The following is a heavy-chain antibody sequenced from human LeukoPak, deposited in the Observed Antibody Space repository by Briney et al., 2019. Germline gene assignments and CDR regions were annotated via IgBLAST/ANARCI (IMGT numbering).Heavy chain of an antibody. D-gene: IGHD1-14*01. Sequence: GRSLRLSCAASGFTFSSYGMHWVRQAPGKGLEWVAVISYDGSNKYYADSVKGRFTISRDNSKNTLYLQMNSLRAEDTAVYYCAREITVDYWGQGTLVTVSS. CDR1: GFTFSSYG. CDR3: AREITVDY. CDR2: ISYDGSNK. J-gene: IGHJ4*02. V-gene: IGHV3-30*03.